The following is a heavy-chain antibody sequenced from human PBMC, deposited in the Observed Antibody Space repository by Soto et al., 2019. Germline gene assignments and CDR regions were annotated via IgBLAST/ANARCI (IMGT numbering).Heavy chain of an antibody. D-gene: IGHD2-2*01. Sequence: SETLSLTCTVSGGSISSSNYFWGWIRQPPGKGLEWIGSMYYSGSTYYNPSLKSRVTISVDTSKNQFSLKLSSVTAADTAVYYCARLGGYCSTTGCYGYYAMDVWGQGTTVTVSS. CDR1: GGSISSSNYF. J-gene: IGHJ6*02. V-gene: IGHV4-39*01. CDR2: MYYSGST. CDR3: ARLGGYCSTTGCYGYYAMDV.